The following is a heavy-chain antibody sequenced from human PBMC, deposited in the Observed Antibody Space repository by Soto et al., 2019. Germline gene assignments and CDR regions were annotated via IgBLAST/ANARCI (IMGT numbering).Heavy chain of an antibody. D-gene: IGHD6-13*01. V-gene: IGHV3-11*06. CDR3: ARAASAAGSRYFDY. CDR1: GFTFSDSY. CDR2: ISSTSRHT. J-gene: IGHJ4*02. Sequence: VGSLRLSCAASGFTFSDSYVTWIRQAPGKGLEWLSYISSTSRHTDYADSVKGRFTISRDNANNSLYLQMNSLRVDDSAVYFCARAASAAGSRYFDYWGQGALVTVSS.